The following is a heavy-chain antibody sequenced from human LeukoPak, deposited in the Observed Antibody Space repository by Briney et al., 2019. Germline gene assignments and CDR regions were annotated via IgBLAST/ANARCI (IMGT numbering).Heavy chain of an antibody. CDR2: FDPEDGET. V-gene: IGHV1-24*01. J-gene: IGHJ4*02. CDR1: GYTLTELS. Sequence: ASVKVSCKVSGYTLTELSMHWVRQAPGKGLEWMGGFDPEDGETSYAQKFQGRVTMTEDTSTDTADMELSSLRSEDTAVYYCATDRTRDDSSGYYYRWGQGTLVTVSS. D-gene: IGHD3-22*01. CDR3: ATDRTRDDSSGYYYR.